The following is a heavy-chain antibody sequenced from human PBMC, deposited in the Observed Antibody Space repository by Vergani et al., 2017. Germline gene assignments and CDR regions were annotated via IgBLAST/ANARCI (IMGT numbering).Heavy chain of an antibody. CDR1: SSSSYS. J-gene: IGHJ5*02. CDR2: FPYGGSS. V-gene: IGHV4-39*01. D-gene: IGHD3-10*01. CDR3: VRRTFYYGSGSSSWFDP. Sequence: QVQLQESGPGLLRPSETLSLNCTVSSSSSYSWDWVRQAPGQGLEWIGGFPYGGSSDFNPSLNSRVTLSMDTSKSQFYLKLTSVTAADTAVYYCVRRTFYYGSGSSSWFDPWVQGVLVTVSS.